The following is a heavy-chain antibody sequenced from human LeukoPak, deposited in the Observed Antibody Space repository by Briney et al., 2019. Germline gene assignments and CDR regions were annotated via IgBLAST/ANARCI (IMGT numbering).Heavy chain of an antibody. CDR1: GFTFDDYS. CDR3: ARVIDIVVVVAATPIDY. J-gene: IGHJ4*02. V-gene: IGHV3-20*04. CDR2: INWNGGST. D-gene: IGHD2-15*01. Sequence: GGSLRLSCAASGFTFDDYSMSWVRQAPGKGLEWVSGINWNGGSTGYADSVKGRFTISRDNAKNSLYLQMNSLRAEDTALYYCARVIDIVVVVAATPIDYWGQGTLVTVSS.